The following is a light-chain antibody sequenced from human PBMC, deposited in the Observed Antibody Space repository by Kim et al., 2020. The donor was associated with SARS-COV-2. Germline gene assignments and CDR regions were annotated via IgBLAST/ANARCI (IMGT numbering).Light chain of an antibody. V-gene: IGKV1-9*01. Sequence: GSVGDRVTITCRASQGISSYLAWYQQKPGKAPKLLIYVASTVQTGVPSRFSGSGSGTDFSLTISSLEPEDFATYYCQQLNTSPLTFGGGTKVDIK. CDR1: QGISSY. CDR2: VAS. CDR3: QQLNTSPLT. J-gene: IGKJ4*01.